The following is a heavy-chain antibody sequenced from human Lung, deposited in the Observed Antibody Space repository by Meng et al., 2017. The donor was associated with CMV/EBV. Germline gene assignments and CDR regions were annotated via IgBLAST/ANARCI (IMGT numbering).Heavy chain of an antibody. Sequence: SCAASGFSFSSYGMTWVRQAPGKGLEWVSAIGGGGTTTYYAASVKGRFTVSRDNSKNTLYLQMDSLRVEDTAVYYCAKIDCGSVAWGQGTLVTVSS. CDR1: GFSFSSYG. V-gene: IGHV3-23*01. D-gene: IGHD2-21*01. J-gene: IGHJ4*02. CDR2: IGGGGTTT. CDR3: AKIDCGSVA.